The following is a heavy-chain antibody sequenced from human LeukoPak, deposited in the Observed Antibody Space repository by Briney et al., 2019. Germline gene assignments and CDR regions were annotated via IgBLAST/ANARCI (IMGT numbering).Heavy chain of an antibody. CDR1: GGFISSGSYY. CDR3: ARHGRRYYGSGSYVGIQNWFDP. Sequence: SETLSLTCTVSGGFISSGSYYWNWIRQPAGKGLEWIGRIYSSGITNYKSSLKSRVTISVDTSKNQFSLKLSSVTAADTAVYYCARHGRRYYGSGSYVGIQNWFDPWGQGTLVTVSS. CDR2: IYSSGIT. J-gene: IGHJ5*02. D-gene: IGHD3-10*01. V-gene: IGHV4-61*02.